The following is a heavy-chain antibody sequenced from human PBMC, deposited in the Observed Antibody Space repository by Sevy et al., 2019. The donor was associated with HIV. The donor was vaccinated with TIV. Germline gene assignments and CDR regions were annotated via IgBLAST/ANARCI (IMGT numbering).Heavy chain of an antibody. J-gene: IGHJ4*02. CDR1: GFTFSASA. CDR3: ARFYYHRSGSTGG. V-gene: IGHV3-73*01. Sequence: GGSLRLSCAASGFTFSASAIHWFRQASGKGLEWVGHIRSKVKSYATTYAASVKGRFTISRDDSKSTAYLQMSSLKTGDTAVYYCARFYYHRSGSTGGWGQGALVTVSS. CDR2: IRSKVKSYAT. D-gene: IGHD3-22*01.